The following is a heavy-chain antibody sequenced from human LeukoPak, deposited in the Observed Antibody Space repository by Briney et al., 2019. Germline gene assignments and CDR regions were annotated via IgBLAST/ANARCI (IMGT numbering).Heavy chain of an antibody. J-gene: IGHJ4*02. CDR3: VPLTDGSVVQ. V-gene: IGHV3-66*01. Sequence: GGSLRLSCAASTFTVSTNYMTWVRQAPGKGLEWVSMIYTGGSLYYADSVKGRFTISRDNSKNTLNLQMNSLRVEDTAVYYCVPLTDGSVVQWGQGTLVTVSS. D-gene: IGHD3-10*01. CDR1: TFTVSTNY. CDR2: IYTGGSL.